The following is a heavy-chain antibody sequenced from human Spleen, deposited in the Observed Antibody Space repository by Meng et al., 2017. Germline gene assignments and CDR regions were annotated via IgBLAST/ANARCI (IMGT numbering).Heavy chain of an antibody. V-gene: IGHV4-59*01. Sequence: SETLSLTCTVSGGSISSYYWSWIRQPPGKGLEWIGYIYYSGSTNYNPSLKSRVTISVDTSKNQFSLKLSSVTAADTAVYYCASYRLAAAGNDYFDYWGQGTLVTVSP. J-gene: IGHJ4*02. CDR2: IYYSGST. CDR1: GGSISSYY. D-gene: IGHD6-13*01. CDR3: ASYRLAAAGNDYFDY.